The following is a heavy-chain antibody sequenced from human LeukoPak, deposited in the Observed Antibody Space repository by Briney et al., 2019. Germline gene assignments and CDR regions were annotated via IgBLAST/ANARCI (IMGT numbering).Heavy chain of an antibody. V-gene: IGHV1-46*01. Sequence: ASVKVSCKASGYTFTSYYMHWVRQAPGQGLEWMGIINPSGGSTSYAQKFQGRVTMTRDMSTSTVYMELSSLRSEDTAVYYCARGPLFSDYYYYMDVWGKGTTVTVSS. D-gene: IGHD2-21*01. J-gene: IGHJ6*03. CDR1: GYTFTSYY. CDR2: INPSGGST. CDR3: ARGPLFSDYYYYMDV.